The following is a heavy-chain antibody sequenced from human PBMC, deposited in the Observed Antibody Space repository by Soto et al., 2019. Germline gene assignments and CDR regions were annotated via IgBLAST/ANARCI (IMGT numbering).Heavy chain of an antibody. CDR2: IYYSGST. D-gene: IGHD3-3*01. Sequence: QVQLQESGPGLVKPSQTLSLTCTVSGGSISSGGYYWSWIRQHPGKGLEWIGYIYYSGSTYYNPSLTSRVTISVDTSKNQFSLKLSSVTAADTAVYYCARDAPGDGYDFWSGRYYYYYGMDVWGQGTTVTVSS. CDR3: ARDAPGDGYDFWSGRYYYYYGMDV. V-gene: IGHV4-31*03. CDR1: GGSISSGGYY. J-gene: IGHJ6*02.